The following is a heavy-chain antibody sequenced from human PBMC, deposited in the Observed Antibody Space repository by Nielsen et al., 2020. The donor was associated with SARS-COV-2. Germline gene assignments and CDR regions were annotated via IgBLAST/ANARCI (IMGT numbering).Heavy chain of an antibody. CDR3: ARGSAPRYFQH. J-gene: IGHJ1*01. Sequence: GGSLRLSCAASGFIFSDYAMAWVRQAPGKGLEWVSVIKTSGGTTYYADSVKGRCTISRDNSKNTLYLQMNSLRVEDTAVYYCARGSAPRYFQHWGQGTLVTVSS. V-gene: IGHV3-23*01. D-gene: IGHD2-15*01. CDR1: GFIFSDYA. CDR2: IKTSGGTT.